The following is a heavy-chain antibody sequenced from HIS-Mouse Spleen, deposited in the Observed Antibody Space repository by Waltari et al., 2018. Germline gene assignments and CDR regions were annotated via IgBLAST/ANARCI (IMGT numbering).Heavy chain of an antibody. J-gene: IGHJ4*02. CDR3: ARDNYDSSGYYLDY. D-gene: IGHD3-22*01. Sequence: QVQLVQSGAEVKKPGSSVKVSCKASGGTFSSSAISWVRQAPGQGLGWMGGSIPIFGTTNHPKKFQGRVTITAGESTRTAYMELSSLRSEDTAVYYCARDNYDSSGYYLDYWGQGTLVTVSS. CDR2: SIPIFGTT. CDR1: GGTFSSSA. V-gene: IGHV1-69*01.